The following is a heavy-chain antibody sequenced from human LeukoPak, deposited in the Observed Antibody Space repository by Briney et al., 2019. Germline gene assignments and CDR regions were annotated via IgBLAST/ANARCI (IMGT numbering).Heavy chain of an antibody. CDR3: ARLRNDYGDYVLDY. Sequence: GGSLRLSCAASGFTFSSYELNWVRQAPGKGLEWVSYISDTGSTIYYADSVKGRFTISRDNAENSLYLQMNSLRAEDTAVYYCARLRNDYGDYVLDYWGQGTLVTVSS. CDR2: ISDTGSTI. D-gene: IGHD4-17*01. J-gene: IGHJ4*02. V-gene: IGHV3-48*03. CDR1: GFTFSSYE.